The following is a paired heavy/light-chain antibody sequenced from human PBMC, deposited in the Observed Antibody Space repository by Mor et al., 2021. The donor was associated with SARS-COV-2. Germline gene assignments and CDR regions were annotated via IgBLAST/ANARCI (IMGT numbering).Light chain of an antibody. J-gene: IGLJ3*02. CDR2: DVS. V-gene: IGLV2-14*03. CDR1: SSDVGGYNH. Sequence: QSALTQPASVSGSPGQWITISCTGSSSDVGGYNHVSWYQQHPGKAPKLMIYDVSNRPSGVSNRFSGSKSGNTASLTISGLQAEDEADYYCSSYTSSSTRVFGGGTKLTVL. CDR3: SSYTSSSTRV.
Heavy chain of an antibody. CDR3: ARDPYDWDNTFDI. CDR1: GFTFSSYA. V-gene: IGHV3-30*04. CDR2: ISYDVSKK. J-gene: IGHJ3*02. D-gene: IGHD5-12*01. Sequence: QVQLVESGGGVVQPGRSLRLSCADSGFTFSSYAMHWVRQAPGKGLEWVAIISYDVSKKYYADSVKGRFTISRDNSKNTVYLQMQSLRTEDTAVYYCARDPYDWDNTFDIWGQGTMVTVSS.